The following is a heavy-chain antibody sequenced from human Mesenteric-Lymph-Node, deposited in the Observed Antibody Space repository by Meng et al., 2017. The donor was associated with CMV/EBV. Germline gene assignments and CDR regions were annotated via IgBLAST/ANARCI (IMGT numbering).Heavy chain of an antibody. Sequence: ETLSLTCAASRFTFSRYSMNWVRQAPGKGLEWVSDITGSSRTIYSADSVKGQFTISTDNTKNSLYLQMNSLRAESTALCYCARVLFYGSSWYWDYWGQGTLVTVS. V-gene: IGHV3-48*04. CDR2: ITGSSRTI. CDR3: ARVLFYGSSWYWDY. CDR1: RFTFSRYS. D-gene: IGHD6-13*01. J-gene: IGHJ4*02.